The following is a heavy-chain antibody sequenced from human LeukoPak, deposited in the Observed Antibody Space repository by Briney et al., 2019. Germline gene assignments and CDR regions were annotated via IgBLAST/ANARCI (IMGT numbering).Heavy chain of an antibody. J-gene: IGHJ4*02. D-gene: IGHD6-19*01. Sequence: RSLRLSCAASGFTFSSYSMHWVRQAPGKGLEYVSAISGNGDYTYYTDSVKGRFTVSRDNSKNTLYLQVGSLRAEDMAVYYCARRGLSVAAPDYWGQGALVTVTS. V-gene: IGHV3-64*02. CDR2: ISGNGDYT. CDR3: ARRGLSVAAPDY. CDR1: GFTFSSYS.